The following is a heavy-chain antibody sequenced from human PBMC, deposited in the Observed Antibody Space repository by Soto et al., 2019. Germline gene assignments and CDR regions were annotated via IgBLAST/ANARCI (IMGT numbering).Heavy chain of an antibody. J-gene: IGHJ6*03. Sequence: EVQLVESGGGLVQPGGSLRLSCATSGFILSDCAMNWVRQAPGKGLEWVSYISSSSSVIDYADSVKGRFTVSRDYARNSLYLHLSSLRAEDTPAYYCARELCCASNWYYFMDVCAEGTTVTVSS. CDR3: ARELCCASNWYYFMDV. CDR2: ISSSSSVI. D-gene: IGHD7-27*01. CDR1: GFILSDCA. V-gene: IGHV3-48*01.